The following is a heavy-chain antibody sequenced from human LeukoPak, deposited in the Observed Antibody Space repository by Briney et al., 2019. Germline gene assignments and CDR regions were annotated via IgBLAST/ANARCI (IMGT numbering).Heavy chain of an antibody. J-gene: IGHJ4*02. D-gene: IGHD2-15*01. CDR1: GFTFSSYS. V-gene: IGHV3-21*01. CDR2: INYSGTNM. CDR3: VTSGCSGATCYFYFDY. Sequence: GGSLRLSCAASGFTFSSYSMTWVRQAPGKGLEWVSSINYSGTNMYYADSVKGRFTISRDNAKNSLFLQMNGLRPEDTAVYYCVTSGCSGATCYFYFDYWGQGTLVTVSS.